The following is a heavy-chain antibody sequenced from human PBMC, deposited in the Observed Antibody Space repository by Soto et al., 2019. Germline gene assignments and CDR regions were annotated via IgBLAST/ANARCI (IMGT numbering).Heavy chain of an antibody. CDR1: GYTFTGYY. V-gene: IGHV1-2*02. CDR2: INPHTGGT. CDR3: AGTSCSSTTCPTTY. J-gene: IGHJ4*02. D-gene: IGHD2-2*01. Sequence: ASVKVSCKTSGYTFTGYYIYWVRQAPGQGLEWMGWINPHTGGTDSSQKFQGRVTMTRDTSISTAYMELSRLRSDDTAAYYCAGTSCSSTTCPTTYWGQGTLVTVSS.